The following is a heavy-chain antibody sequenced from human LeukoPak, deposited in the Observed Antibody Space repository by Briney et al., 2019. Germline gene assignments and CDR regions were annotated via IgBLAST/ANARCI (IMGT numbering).Heavy chain of an antibody. J-gene: IGHJ4*02. D-gene: IGHD3-9*01. V-gene: IGHV1-3*01. CDR1: GFTFSSYA. CDR3: ARGGAYYDIFPPPPIDY. Sequence: PGGSLRLSCAASGFTFSSYAMLWVRQAPGQRLEWMGWINAGNGNTKYSQKFQGRVTITRDTSASTAYMELSSLRSEDTAVYYCARGGAYYDIFPPPPIDYWGQGTLVTVSS. CDR2: INAGNGNT.